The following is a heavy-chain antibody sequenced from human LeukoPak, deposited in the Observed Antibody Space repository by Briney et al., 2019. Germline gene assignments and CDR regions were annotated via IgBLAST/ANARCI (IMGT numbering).Heavy chain of an antibody. CDR2: IIPILGIA. CDR1: KGSFSSYA. D-gene: IGHD6-19*01. V-gene: IGHV1-69*04. J-gene: IGHJ6*02. Sequence: SVKVSCKASKGSFSSYAISWVRQAPGQGLEWMGRIIPILGIANYAQKFQGRVTITADKSTSTAYMELSSLRSEDTAVYYCASNTDSSGWYYYYYGMDVWGQGTTVTVSS. CDR3: ASNTDSSGWYYYYYGMDV.